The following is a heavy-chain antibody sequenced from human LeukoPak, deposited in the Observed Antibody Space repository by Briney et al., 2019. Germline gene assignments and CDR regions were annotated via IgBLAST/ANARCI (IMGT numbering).Heavy chain of an antibody. CDR3: ARDSMVRGVYYYYGMDV. V-gene: IGHV1-18*04. J-gene: IGHJ6*04. CDR1: GYTFTSYG. CDR2: ISAYNGKT. D-gene: IGHD3-10*01. Sequence: ASVKVSCKASGYTFTSYGISWVGQAPGQGLEGMGLISAYNGKTNYAQKLQGRVTMTTDTSTSTAYMELSSLRSDDTAVYYCARDSMVRGVYYYYGMDVWGKGTTVTVSS.